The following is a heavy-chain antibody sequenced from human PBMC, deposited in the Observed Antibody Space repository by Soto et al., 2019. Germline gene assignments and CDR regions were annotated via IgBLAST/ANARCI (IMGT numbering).Heavy chain of an antibody. J-gene: IGHJ4*02. Sequence: GGSLRLSCAASGFTFSSYSMNWVRQAPGKGLEWVSYISSSSTIYYADSVKGRFTISRDNAKNSLYLQMNSLRDEDTAVYYCARDDYSNDYWGQGTLVTVSS. V-gene: IGHV3-48*02. CDR2: ISSSSTI. D-gene: IGHD4-4*01. CDR1: GFTFSSYS. CDR3: ARDDYSNDY.